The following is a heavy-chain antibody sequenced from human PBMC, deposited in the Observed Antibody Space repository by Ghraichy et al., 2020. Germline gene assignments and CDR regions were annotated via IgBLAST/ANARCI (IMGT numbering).Heavy chain of an antibody. V-gene: IGHV3-30*03. Sequence: GGSLRLSCAASGFTFSSYGMHWVRQAPGKGLEWVAVISYDGSNKYYADSVKGRFTISRDNSKNTLYLQMNSLRAEDTAVYYCATTDYYDSSGYYYDYFDYWGQGTLVTVSS. CDR3: ATTDYYDSSGYYYDYFDY. CDR2: ISYDGSNK. D-gene: IGHD3-22*01. J-gene: IGHJ4*02. CDR1: GFTFSSYG.